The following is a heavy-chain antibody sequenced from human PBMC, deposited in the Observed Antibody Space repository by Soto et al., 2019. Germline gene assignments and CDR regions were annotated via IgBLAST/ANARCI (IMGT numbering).Heavy chain of an antibody. CDR1: GYSFTSYW. CDR2: IYPGDSDT. J-gene: IGHJ6*02. CDR3: ARTAAAGKYYYGVDV. V-gene: IGHV5-51*01. Sequence: GESLKISCKGSGYSFTSYWIGWVRQMPGKGLERMGIIYPGDSDTRYSPSFQGQVTISADKSISTAYLQWSSLKASDTAMYYCARTAAAGKYYYGVDVWGQGTTVTVS. D-gene: IGHD6-13*01.